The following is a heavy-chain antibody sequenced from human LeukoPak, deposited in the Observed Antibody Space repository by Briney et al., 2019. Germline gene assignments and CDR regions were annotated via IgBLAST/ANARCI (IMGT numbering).Heavy chain of an antibody. CDR1: GFTFSGYA. D-gene: IGHD3-22*01. CDR2: IKQDGSEK. J-gene: IGHJ4*02. Sequence: GGSLRLSCAASGFTFSGYAMSWVRQAPGKGLEWVANIKQDGSEKYYVDSVKGRFTISRDNAKNSLYLQMNSLRAEDTAVYYCARGGTYYYDSSGYDRPTDYWGQGTLVTVSS. CDR3: ARGGTYYYDSSGYDRPTDY. V-gene: IGHV3-7*01.